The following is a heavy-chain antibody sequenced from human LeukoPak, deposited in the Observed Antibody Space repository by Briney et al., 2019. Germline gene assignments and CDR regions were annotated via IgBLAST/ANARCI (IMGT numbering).Heavy chain of an antibody. V-gene: IGHV4-39*01. D-gene: IGHD1-26*01. J-gene: IGHJ4*02. Sequence: SETLSLTCTVSGDITHYWGWIRQPPGKGLECIGSIYCGSTYYNPSLRSRVTISLDTSKKQLSLKLSSVTAADTAVYYCARHNGGGVGSYVAPGPPDYFDYWGQGNLVTVST. CDR3: ARHNGGGVGSYVAPGPPDYFDY. CDR1: GDITHY. CDR2: IYCGST.